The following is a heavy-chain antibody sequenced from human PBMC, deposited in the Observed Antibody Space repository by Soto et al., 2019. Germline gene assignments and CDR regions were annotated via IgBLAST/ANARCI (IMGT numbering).Heavy chain of an antibody. CDR1: GFTFSSYW. J-gene: IGHJ3*02. CDR2: IKQDGSEK. Sequence: GGSLRLSCAASGFTFSSYWMSWVRQAAGKGLEWVANIKQDGSEKYYVDSVKGRFTISRDNAKNSLYLQMNSLRAEDTAVYYCARDVVDTAMVTAFDIWGQGTMVTVSS. D-gene: IGHD5-18*01. CDR3: ARDVVDTAMVTAFDI. V-gene: IGHV3-7*01.